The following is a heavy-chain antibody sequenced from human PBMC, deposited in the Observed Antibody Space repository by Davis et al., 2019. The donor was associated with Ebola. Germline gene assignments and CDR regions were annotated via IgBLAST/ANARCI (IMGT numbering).Heavy chain of an antibody. V-gene: IGHV4-30-4*07. CDR2: TYYSGST. CDR3: ARVASYGDYFDY. J-gene: IGHJ4*02. Sequence: SETLSLTFAVSGGSISSGGYSWSWIRQPPGKGLEWIGYTYYSGSTHYNPSLKSRVTISGDTSRNQFSLKLSSVTAADTAVYYCARVASYGDYFDYWGLGTLVTVSS. CDR1: GGSISSGGYS. D-gene: IGHD5-18*01.